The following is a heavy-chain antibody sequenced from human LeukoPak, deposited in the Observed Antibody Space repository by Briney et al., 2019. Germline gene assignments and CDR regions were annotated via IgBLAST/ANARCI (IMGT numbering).Heavy chain of an antibody. J-gene: IGHJ4*02. CDR3: ARDAIVRDYSNSDY. CDR1: GYTFTSYY. V-gene: IGHV1-2*02. Sequence: GASVKVSCKASGYTFTSYYIHWVRQAPGQGLEWMGIINPNSGSTNYAQKFQGRVTMTRDTSISTAYMELSRLTSDDTAVYYCARDAIVRDYSNSDYWGQGTLVTVSS. CDR2: INPNSGST. D-gene: IGHD4-11*01.